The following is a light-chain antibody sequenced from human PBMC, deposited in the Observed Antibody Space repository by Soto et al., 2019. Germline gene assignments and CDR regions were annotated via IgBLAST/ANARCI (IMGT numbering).Light chain of an antibody. CDR2: DVG. J-gene: IGLJ1*01. Sequence: QSVLTQPASVSGSPGQSITISCTGTNSDVGAYSYVSWYQQYPGKAPKLLIYDVGARPSGISDRFSGSKSGNTASLTISGLQAEDDADYYCSSYTAFTTYVVGSGTKFTVL. CDR3: SSYTAFTTYV. V-gene: IGLV2-14*03. CDR1: NSDVGAYSY.